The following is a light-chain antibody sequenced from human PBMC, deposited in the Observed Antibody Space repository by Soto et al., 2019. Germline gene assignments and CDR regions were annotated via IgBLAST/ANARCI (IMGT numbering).Light chain of an antibody. V-gene: IGLV2-8*01. Sequence: QSALTQPPSASGSPGQSVTISCTGTSSDVGGYNYVSWYQQHPGKAPKLMIYEVIKRPSGVPDRFSGSKSGNTASLTVSGLQAEDEADYYCSLYAGSNNVVFGGGTKVTVL. J-gene: IGLJ2*01. CDR3: SLYAGSNNVV. CDR1: SSDVGGYNY. CDR2: EVI.